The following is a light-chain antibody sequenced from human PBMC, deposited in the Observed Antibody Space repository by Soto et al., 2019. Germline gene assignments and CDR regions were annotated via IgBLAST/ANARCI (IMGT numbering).Light chain of an antibody. CDR3: QQRSNWPPT. CDR1: QSVSSY. Sequence: IVFTQSPPALCLSRCERATLSCRASQSVSSYLAWYQQKPGQAPRLLIYDASNRATGIPARFSGSGSGTDFTLTISSLEPEDFAVYSCQQRSNWPPTFGKGTKVDIK. CDR2: DAS. J-gene: IGKJ2*01. V-gene: IGKV3-11*01.